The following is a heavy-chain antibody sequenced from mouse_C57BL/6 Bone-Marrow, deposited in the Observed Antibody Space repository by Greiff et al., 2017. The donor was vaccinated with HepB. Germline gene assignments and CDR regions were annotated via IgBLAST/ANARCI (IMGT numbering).Heavy chain of an antibody. Sequence: EVMLVESGGGLVQPGGSLKLSCAASGFTFSDYYMYWVRQTPEKRLEWVAYISNGGGSTYYPDTVKGRFTISRDNAKNTLYLQMSRLKSEDTAMYYCARHSDDYAHHWYFDVWGTGTTVTVSS. D-gene: IGHD2-4*01. CDR3: ARHSDDYAHHWYFDV. J-gene: IGHJ1*03. CDR1: GFTFSDYY. V-gene: IGHV5-12*01. CDR2: ISNGGGST.